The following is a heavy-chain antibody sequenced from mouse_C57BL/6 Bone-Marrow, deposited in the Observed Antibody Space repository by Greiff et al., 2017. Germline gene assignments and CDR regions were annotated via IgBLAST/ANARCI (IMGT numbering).Heavy chain of an antibody. CDR2: INPSNGGT. Sequence: VQLQQPGTELVKPGASVKLSCKASGYTFTSYWMHWVKQRPGQGLEWIGNINPSNGGTNYNEKFKSKATLTVDKSSSTAYMQLSSLTSEDSAVYYCARNLYYDYDVYAMDYWGQGTSGTVSS. V-gene: IGHV1-53*01. CDR1: GYTFTSYW. D-gene: IGHD2-4*01. J-gene: IGHJ4*01. CDR3: ARNLYYDYDVYAMDY.